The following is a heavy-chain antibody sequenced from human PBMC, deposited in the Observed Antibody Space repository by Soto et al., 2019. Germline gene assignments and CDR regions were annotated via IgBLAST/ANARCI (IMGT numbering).Heavy chain of an antibody. D-gene: IGHD6-13*01. J-gene: IGHJ6*02. CDR3: AESIAAGYYSGMDV. CDR1: GYTFTSYD. CDR2: MNPNSGNT. Sequence: ASVKVSCKASGYTFTSYDINWVRQATGQGLEWMGWMNPNSGNTGYAQKFQGRVTMTRNTSISTAYMELSSLRSEDTAVYYCAESIAAGYYSGMDVWSQGTTVPVSS. V-gene: IGHV1-8*01.